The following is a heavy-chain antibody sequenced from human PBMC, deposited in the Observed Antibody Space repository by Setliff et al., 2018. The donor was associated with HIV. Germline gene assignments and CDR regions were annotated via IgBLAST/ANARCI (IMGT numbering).Heavy chain of an antibody. Sequence: GGSLRLSCAASGFTFSDYYMSWIRQAPGKGLEWVSYISSSSSYTNYADSVKGRFTISRDNAKNSLYLQMNNMRAEDTAVYYCAMDTSLAYWGQGTLVTVSS. CDR1: GFTFSDYY. V-gene: IGHV3-11*06. CDR3: AMDTSLAY. CDR2: ISSSSSYT. D-gene: IGHD5-18*01. J-gene: IGHJ4*02.